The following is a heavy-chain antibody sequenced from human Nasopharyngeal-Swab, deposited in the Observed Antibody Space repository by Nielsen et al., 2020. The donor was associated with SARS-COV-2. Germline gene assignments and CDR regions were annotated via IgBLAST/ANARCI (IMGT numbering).Heavy chain of an antibody. D-gene: IGHD3-22*01. CDR2: ISGSGGST. CDR1: GFTFSSYA. V-gene: IGHV3-23*01. Sequence: GESLKISCAASGFTFSSYAMSWVRRAPGKGLEWVSAISGSGGSTYYADSVKGRFTISRDNSKNTLYLQMNSLRAEDTAVYYCAKGPRTYYYDSSGYYYFDYWGQGTLVTVSS. J-gene: IGHJ4*02. CDR3: AKGPRTYYYDSSGYYYFDY.